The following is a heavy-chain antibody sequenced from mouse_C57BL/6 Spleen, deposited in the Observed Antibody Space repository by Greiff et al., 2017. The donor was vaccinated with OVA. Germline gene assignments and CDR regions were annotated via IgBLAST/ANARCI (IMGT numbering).Heavy chain of an antibody. Sequence: QVHVKQSGAELVKPGASVKLSCKASGYTFTSYWMHWVKQRPGQGLEWIGMIHPNSGSTNYNEKFKSKATLTVDKSSSTAYMQLSSLTSEDSAVYYCARLELRGAMDYWGQGTSVTVSS. CDR3: ARLELRGAMDY. CDR2: IHPNSGST. CDR1: GYTFTSYW. J-gene: IGHJ4*01. D-gene: IGHD2-4*01. V-gene: IGHV1-64*01.